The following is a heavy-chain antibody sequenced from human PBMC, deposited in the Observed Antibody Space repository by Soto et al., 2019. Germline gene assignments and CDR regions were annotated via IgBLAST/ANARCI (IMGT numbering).Heavy chain of an antibody. CDR3: AKDYGIAVAGHKQNVFDY. CDR2: ISYDGSNK. Sequence: QVQLVESGGGVVQPGRSLRLSCAASGFTFSSYGMHWVRQAPGKGLEWVAVISYDGSNKYYADSVKGRFTISRDNSKNTLYLQMNSLRAEDTAVYYCAKDYGIAVAGHKQNVFDYWGQGTLVTDSS. J-gene: IGHJ4*02. CDR1: GFTFSSYG. D-gene: IGHD6-19*01. V-gene: IGHV3-30*18.